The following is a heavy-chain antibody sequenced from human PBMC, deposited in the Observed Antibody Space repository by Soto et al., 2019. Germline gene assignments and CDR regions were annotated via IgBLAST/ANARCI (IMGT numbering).Heavy chain of an antibody. CDR3: AKSVLLARSFNVPFDY. D-gene: IGHD3-3*01. J-gene: IGHJ4*02. Sequence: PGGSLRLSCAASGFTFSSYAMSWVRQAPGKGLEWVSAISGSGGSTYYADSVKGRFTISGDNSKNTLYLQMNSLRAEDTAVYYCAKSVLLARSFNVPFDYWGQGTLVTVSS. CDR2: ISGSGGST. CDR1: GFTFSSYA. V-gene: IGHV3-23*01.